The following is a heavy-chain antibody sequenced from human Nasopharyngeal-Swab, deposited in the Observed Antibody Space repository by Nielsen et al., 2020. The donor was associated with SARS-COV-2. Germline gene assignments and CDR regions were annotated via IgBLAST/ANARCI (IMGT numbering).Heavy chain of an antibody. J-gene: IGHJ4*02. CDR1: GFTFSNAW. V-gene: IGHV3-15*01. D-gene: IGHD3-10*01. CDR3: TTDYSMVRGVHY. CDR2: IKSKTDGGTT. Sequence: ESLKIYCAASGFTFSNAWMSWVRQAPGKGLEWVGRIKSKTDGGTTDYAAPVKGRFTISRDDSKNTLYLQMNSLKTEDTAVYYCTTDYSMVRGVHYWGQGTLVTVSS.